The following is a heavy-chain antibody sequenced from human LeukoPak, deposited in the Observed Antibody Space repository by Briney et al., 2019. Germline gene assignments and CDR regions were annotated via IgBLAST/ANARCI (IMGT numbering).Heavy chain of an antibody. CDR1: GFTVSSTY. CDR2: ISYDGSNK. V-gene: IGHV3-30*18. Sequence: GGSLRLSCAASGFTVSSTYMNWVRQAPGKGLEWVAVISYDGSNKYYTDSVKGRFTISRDNSKNTLYLQMNSLRAEDTAVYYCAKASNGGSYYGVIIDYWGQGTLVTVSS. J-gene: IGHJ4*02. CDR3: AKASNGGSYYGVIIDY. D-gene: IGHD1-26*01.